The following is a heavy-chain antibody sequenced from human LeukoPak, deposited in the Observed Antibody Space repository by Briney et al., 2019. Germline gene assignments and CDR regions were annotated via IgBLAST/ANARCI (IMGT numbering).Heavy chain of an antibody. CDR3: AKGRGYSYNKSFDP. V-gene: IGHV3-23*01. Sequence: GGSLRLSCAASGFTFSRYAMSWVRQAPGKRLEWVSAISGSGGSTYYADSVKGRFTISRDNSKNTLYLQMNSLRAEDTAVYYCAKGRGYSYNKSFDPWGQGTLVTVSS. CDR1: GFTFSRYA. J-gene: IGHJ5*02. D-gene: IGHD5-18*01. CDR2: ISGSGGST.